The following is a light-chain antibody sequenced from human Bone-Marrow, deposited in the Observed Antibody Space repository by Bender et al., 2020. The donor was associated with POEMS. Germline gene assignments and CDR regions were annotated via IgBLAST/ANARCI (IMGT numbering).Light chain of an antibody. V-gene: IGLV2-14*01. CDR2: EVT. CDR1: SSDVGGYNY. J-gene: IGLJ3*02. Sequence: QSALTQPASVSGSPGQSITISCTGTSSDVGGYNYVSWYQQHPGKAPKLIIYEVTRRPSGVSTRFSGSKSGNTASLTISGLQAGDEADYYCSSYRISSTLVLFGGGTKLTVL. CDR3: SSYRISSTLVL.